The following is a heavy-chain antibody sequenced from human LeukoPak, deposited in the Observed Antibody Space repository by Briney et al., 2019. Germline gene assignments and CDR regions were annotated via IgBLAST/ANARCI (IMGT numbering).Heavy chain of an antibody. V-gene: IGHV1-8*03. J-gene: IGHJ6*03. CDR1: GYTFTSYD. D-gene: IGHD6-6*01. CDR3: ARAVRAPSEYSSLSPFRYYYYYMDV. CDR2: MNPNSGNT. Sequence: ASVKVSCKASGYTFTSYDINWVRQATGQGLEWMGWMNPNSGNTGYAQKFQGRVTITRNTSISTAYMELSSLRSEDTAVYYCARAVRAPSEYSSLSPFRYYYYYMDVWGKGTTVTVSS.